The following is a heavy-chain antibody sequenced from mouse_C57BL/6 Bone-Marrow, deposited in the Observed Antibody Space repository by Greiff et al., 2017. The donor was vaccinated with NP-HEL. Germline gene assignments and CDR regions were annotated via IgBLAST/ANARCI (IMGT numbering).Heavy chain of an antibody. D-gene: IGHD1-1*01. J-gene: IGHJ2*01. V-gene: IGHV1-75*01. CDR2: IFPGSGST. Sequence: QVHVKQSGPELVKPGASVKISCKASGYTFTDYYINWVKQRPGQGLEWIGWIFPGSGSTYYNEKFKGKATLTVDKSSSTAYMLLSSLTSEDSAVYFCAREGVYYYGPYYFDYWGQGTTLTVSS. CDR3: AREGVYYYGPYYFDY. CDR1: GYTFTDYY.